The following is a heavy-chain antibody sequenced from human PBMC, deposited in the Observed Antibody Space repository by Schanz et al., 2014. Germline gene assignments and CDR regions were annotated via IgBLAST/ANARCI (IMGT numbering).Heavy chain of an antibody. J-gene: IGHJ6*02. CDR1: GGSISSGGYS. CDR2: IFFRGST. Sequence: QLQESGPGLVKPSQTLSLTCAVSGGSISSGGYSWSWIRQPPGKGLEWIGYIFFRGSTYYNPSLKIRVTTSIDTSKNKFSLRLTAVTAADTAVYYCYGMDVWGQGTTVTVSS. V-gene: IGHV4-30-4*07. CDR3: YGMDV.